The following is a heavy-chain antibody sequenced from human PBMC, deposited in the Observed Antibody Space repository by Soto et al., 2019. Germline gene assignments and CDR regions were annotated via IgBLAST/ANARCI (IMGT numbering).Heavy chain of an antibody. V-gene: IGHV3-30*03. CDR1: GFTFSSYG. CDR2: ISYDGSNK. D-gene: IGHD5-12*01. J-gene: IGHJ4*02. CDR3: ALVDGYNGGGLDY. Sequence: GGSLRLSCAASGFTFSSYGMHWVRQAPGKGLEWVAVISYDGSNKYYADSVKGRFTISRDNSKNTLYLQMNSLRAEDTAVYYCALVDGYNGGGLDYWGQGTLVTVSS.